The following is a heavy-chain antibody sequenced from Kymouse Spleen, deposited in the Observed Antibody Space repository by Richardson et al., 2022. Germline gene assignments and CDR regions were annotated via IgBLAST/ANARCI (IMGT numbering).Heavy chain of an antibody. D-gene: IGHD6-13*01. CDR2: INHSGST. CDR1: GGSFSGYY. V-gene: IGHV4-34*01. Sequence: QVQLQQWGAGLLKPSETLSLTCAVYGGSFSGYYWSWIRQPPGKGLEWIGEINHSGSTNYNPSLKSRVTISVDTSKNQFSLKLSSVTAADTAVYYCARMGQQLVTTTTTVWTSGAKGPRSPSPQ. J-gene: IGHJ6*02. CDR3: ARMGQQLVTTTTTVWTS.